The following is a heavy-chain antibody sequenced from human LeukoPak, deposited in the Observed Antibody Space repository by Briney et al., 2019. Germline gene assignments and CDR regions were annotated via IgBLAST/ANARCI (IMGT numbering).Heavy chain of an antibody. V-gene: IGHV3-23*01. CDR3: ARAVRGTDYYDSSGLGWYYFDY. J-gene: IGHJ4*02. CDR1: RFTFNSYA. D-gene: IGHD3-22*01. CDR2: IGGSNGIT. Sequence: GGSLRLSCAASRFTFNSYAMSWVRQAPGKGLEWVSVIGGSNGITFYVGSVKGRFTISRDNSKDTLYLQMNSLRAEDTAVYYCARAVRGTDYYDSSGLGWYYFDYWGQGTLVTVSS.